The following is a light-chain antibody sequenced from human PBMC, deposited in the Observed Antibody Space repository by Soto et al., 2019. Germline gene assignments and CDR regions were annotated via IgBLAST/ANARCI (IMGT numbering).Light chain of an antibody. CDR1: QSLLHVNGYTY. CDR2: LVS. J-gene: IGKJ1*01. V-gene: IGKV2-28*01. Sequence: DIVMTQSPLSLPVTPGEPASISCRSSQSLLHVNGYTYLDWYLQKPGQSPQLLMYLVSIRASGVPDRFRGSGSGTDFTLKISRVEAEDVGVYYCMQAVQIPGTFGQGTKVEIK. CDR3: MQAVQIPGT.